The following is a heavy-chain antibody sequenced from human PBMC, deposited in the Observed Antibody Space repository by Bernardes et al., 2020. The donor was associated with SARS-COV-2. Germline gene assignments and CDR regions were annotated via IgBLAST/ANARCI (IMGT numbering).Heavy chain of an antibody. V-gene: IGHV4-31*03. CDR2: IYYTGST. CDR3: ARSPGITPCDH. D-gene: IGHD3-10*01. CDR1: GGSIRSPGYF. J-gene: IGHJ4*02. Sequence: SETLSLTCTVSGGSIRSPGYFWNWIRQRPGKAPEWIGKIYYTGSTDYSPSLRSRVTISVDTSQNEFSLKLISATAADTAVYYCARSPGITPCDHWGQGTLVTVSS.